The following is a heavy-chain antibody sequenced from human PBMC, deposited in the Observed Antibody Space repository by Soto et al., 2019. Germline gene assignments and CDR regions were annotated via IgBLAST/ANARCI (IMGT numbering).Heavy chain of an antibody. D-gene: IGHD6-13*01. CDR3: ARATVEYSSSWPFDY. CDR1: GFTFSSYA. J-gene: IGHJ4*02. CDR2: ISGSGSSR. Sequence: GGSLRLSCAASGFTFSSYALSWVRQAPGKGLEWISAISGSGSSRYYADSVKGRFTISRDNSKNTLYLLINSLRAEDTAVYYCARATVEYSSSWPFDYWGQRTLVTVSS. V-gene: IGHV3-23*01.